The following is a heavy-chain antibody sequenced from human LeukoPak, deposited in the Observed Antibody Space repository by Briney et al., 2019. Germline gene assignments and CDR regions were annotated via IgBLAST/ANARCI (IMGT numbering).Heavy chain of an antibody. Sequence: ASETLSLTCTVSGVSISSSSYYWGWIRQPPVKGLEWIGSIYYSGSTYYNPSLKSRVTISVDTSKNQFSLKLSSVTAADTAVYYCVRLVGGDIDYWGQGTLVTVSS. CDR2: IYYSGST. CDR1: GVSISSSSYY. V-gene: IGHV4-39*01. CDR3: VRLVGGDIDY. D-gene: IGHD5-12*01. J-gene: IGHJ4*02.